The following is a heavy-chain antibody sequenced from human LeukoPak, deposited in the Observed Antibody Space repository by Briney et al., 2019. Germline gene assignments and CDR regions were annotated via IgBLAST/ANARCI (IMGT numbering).Heavy chain of an antibody. D-gene: IGHD4-23*01. CDR2: ISSSGSTI. J-gene: IGHJ4*02. Sequence: GGALRLSCAASGFTFSDYYMSWIRQAPGKGLEWVSYISSSGSTIYYADSVKGRFTISRDNAKNSLYLQMNSLRAEDTAVYYCARAPYGGKAIGPYDYWGQGTLVTVSS. CDR1: GFTFSDYY. V-gene: IGHV3-11*04. CDR3: ARAPYGGKAIGPYDY.